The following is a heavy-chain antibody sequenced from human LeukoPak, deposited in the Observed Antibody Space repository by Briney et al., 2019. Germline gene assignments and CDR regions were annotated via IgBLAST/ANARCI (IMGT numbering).Heavy chain of an antibody. CDR1: GFTFSSYG. CDR2: IRYDGSNK. V-gene: IGHV3-30*02. D-gene: IGHD3-3*01. J-gene: IGHJ3*02. Sequence: PGGPLRLSCAASGFTFSSYGMHWVRQAPGKGLEWVAFIRYDGSNKYYADSVKGRFTTSRDNSKNTLYLQMNSLRAEDTAVYYCANGGYDFWSGYPRIDAFDIWGQGTMVTVSS. CDR3: ANGGYDFWSGYPRIDAFDI.